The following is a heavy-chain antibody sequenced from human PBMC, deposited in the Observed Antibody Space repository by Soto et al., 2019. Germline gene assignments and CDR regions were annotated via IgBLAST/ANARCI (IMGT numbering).Heavy chain of an antibody. V-gene: IGHV3-23*01. CDR2: ISGSGDGT. CDR1: GVNFSSYA. D-gene: IGHD6-13*01. J-gene: IGHJ4*02. Sequence: PGGSMILSCAASGVNFSSYAMSLVRQAPGKGLEWVSAISGSGDGTYYADSVKGHFTNSRDNSKNTLYLQMNSLRAEDTAVYFCAKRGSSSWFYDFWGQGTLVTVSS. CDR3: AKRGSSSWFYDF.